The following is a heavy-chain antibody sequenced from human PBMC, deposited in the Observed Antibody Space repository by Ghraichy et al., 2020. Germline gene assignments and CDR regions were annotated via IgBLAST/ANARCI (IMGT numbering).Heavy chain of an antibody. V-gene: IGHV1-18*04. J-gene: IGHJ3*02. CDR3: ARVSGWYGAGFSDFDI. CDR1: GYTFTSYG. CDR2: ISAYNGNT. D-gene: IGHD6-19*01. Sequence: ASVKVSCKASGYTFTSYGISWVRQAPGQGLEWMGWISAYNGNTNYAQKLQGRVTMTTDTSTSTAYMELRSLRSDDTAVYYCARVSGWYGAGFSDFDIWGQGTMVTVSS.